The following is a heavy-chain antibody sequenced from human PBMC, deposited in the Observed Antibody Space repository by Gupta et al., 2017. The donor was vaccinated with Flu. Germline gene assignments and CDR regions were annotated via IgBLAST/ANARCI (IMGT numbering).Heavy chain of an antibody. Sequence: QLQLQDPGPGLVKPSETLSLTCTVPGGSIRSSPYHWAWIRQPPGKGLEWIGSIHYSGITYYNLSLKSRVTISVDTSKNQFSLKLSSVTAADTAVYYCARQYPDWGQGTLVTVSS. J-gene: IGHJ4*02. CDR3: ARQYPD. V-gene: IGHV4-39*01. D-gene: IGHD2-2*02. CDR1: GGSIRSSPYH. CDR2: IHYSGIT.